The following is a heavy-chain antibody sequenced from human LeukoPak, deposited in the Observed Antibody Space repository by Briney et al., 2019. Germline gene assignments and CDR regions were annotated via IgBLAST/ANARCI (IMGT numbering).Heavy chain of an antibody. D-gene: IGHD2-2*02. Sequence: GGSLRLSCAASGYTFSSYGMHWGRQAPGKELEWVAVISYDGSNKYYADSVKGRFTISRDNSKNTLYLQMSSLRAEDTAEYYCARDKGSGGYTVWFDPWGQGTLVTVSS. CDR1: GYTFSSYG. V-gene: IGHV3-30*03. J-gene: IGHJ5*02. CDR3: ARDKGSGGYTVWFDP. CDR2: ISYDGSNK.